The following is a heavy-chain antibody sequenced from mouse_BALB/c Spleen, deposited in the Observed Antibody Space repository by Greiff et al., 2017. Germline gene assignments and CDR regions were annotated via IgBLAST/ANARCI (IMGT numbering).Heavy chain of an antibody. CDR1: GFDFSRYW. CDR2: INPDSSTI. CDR3: ARRYYGYGFAY. D-gene: IGHD1-2*01. J-gene: IGHJ3*01. V-gene: IGHV4-1*02. Sequence: EVNLVESGGGLVQPGGSLKLSCAASGFDFSRYWMSWVRQAPGKGLEWIGEINPDSSTINYTPSLKDKFIISRDNAKNTLYLQMSKVRSEDTALYYCARRYYGYGFAYWGQGTLVTVSA.